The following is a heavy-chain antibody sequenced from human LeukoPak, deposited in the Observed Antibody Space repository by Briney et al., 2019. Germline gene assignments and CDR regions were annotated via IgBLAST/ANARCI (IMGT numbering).Heavy chain of an antibody. J-gene: IGHJ4*02. CDR3: ARDSSGYRRECDY. V-gene: IGHV3-30-3*01. CDR1: GFTFSSYD. CDR2: ISYDGSYK. Sequence: GGSLSLSCAVSGFTFSSYDLHWVRQAPGKRLEWLAVISYDGSYKYYADSVKGRFTISRDNSKNTLYLEMNSLRAEDTAVYFFARDSSGYRRECDYWGRGTLVTVSS. D-gene: IGHD3-22*01.